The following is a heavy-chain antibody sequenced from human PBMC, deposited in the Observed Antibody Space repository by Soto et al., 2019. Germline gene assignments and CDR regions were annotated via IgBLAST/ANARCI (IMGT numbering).Heavy chain of an antibody. Sequence: GGSLRLSCAASGFTFSSYGMHWVRQAPGKGLEWVAVISYDGSNKYYADSVKGRFTISRDNSKNTLYLQMNSLRAEDTAVYYCAKDSDDYVWGSYRYRMGYFDYWGQGTLVTVSS. D-gene: IGHD3-16*02. CDR2: ISYDGSNK. V-gene: IGHV3-30*18. CDR3: AKDSDDYVWGSYRYRMGYFDY. CDR1: GFTFSSYG. J-gene: IGHJ4*02.